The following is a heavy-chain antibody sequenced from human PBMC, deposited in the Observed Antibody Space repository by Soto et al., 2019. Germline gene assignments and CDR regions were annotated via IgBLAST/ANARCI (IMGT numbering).Heavy chain of an antibody. CDR1: GFTFINYA. J-gene: IGHJ6*02. CDR3: GKDGPCINNCYRYYYGMDV. D-gene: IGHD2-2*01. CDR2: ISGGGSGT. V-gene: IGHV3-23*01. Sequence: EVLLLESGGGLVQPGGSLRLSCAASGFTFINYAMTWVRQAPGKGLEWVAVISGGGSGTYYADSVKGRFTISRDNSENTVYLQMNSLTDEDTAVYYCGKDGPCINNCYRYYYGMDVWGQGTTVTVSS.